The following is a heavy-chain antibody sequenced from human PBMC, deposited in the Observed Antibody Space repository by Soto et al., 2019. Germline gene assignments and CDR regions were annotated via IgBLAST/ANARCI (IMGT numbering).Heavy chain of an antibody. CDR2: VNPEATIT. CDR1: GFTFGRHW. V-gene: IGHV3-74*01. Sequence: EVQLVESGGGLVQPGGSLRLSCAASGFTFGRHWMHWIRQTPGEGLVSISRVNPEATITDYADSVRGRFTISRDNAKNTLYLEMHSLTAEDTGVYSCARPKGAAYSAFDIWGQGTKSPSLQ. J-gene: IGHJ3*02. D-gene: IGHD2-21*01. CDR3: ARPKGAAYSAFDI.